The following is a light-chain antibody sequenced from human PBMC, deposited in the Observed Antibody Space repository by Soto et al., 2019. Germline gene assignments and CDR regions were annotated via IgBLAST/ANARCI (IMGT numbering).Light chain of an antibody. Sequence: DIQMTQSPSTLSASVGDRVTITCRASQSISSWLAWYQRKPGKAPNLLIYKASSLESGVPSRFSGSGSGTEFTLTISGLQPDDFATYYCQQYNSYSFTFGPGPKVDIK. CDR1: QSISSW. CDR3: QQYNSYSFT. J-gene: IGKJ3*01. CDR2: KAS. V-gene: IGKV1-5*03.